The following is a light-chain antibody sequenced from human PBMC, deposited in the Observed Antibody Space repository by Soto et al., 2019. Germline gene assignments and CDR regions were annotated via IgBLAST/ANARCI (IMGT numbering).Light chain of an antibody. CDR1: QSVRSN. J-gene: IGKJ1*01. V-gene: IGKV3-11*01. Sequence: VTHSPSTXSVPLQQRPTLCCSASQSVRSNLAWYQKKTGKANRXLXXRASKRANGIPDRLRARGSGTDFTLTINSRETADFAVYYCKQRLKWLGGSTFGQGTHVDI. CDR3: KQRLKWLGGST. CDR2: RAS.